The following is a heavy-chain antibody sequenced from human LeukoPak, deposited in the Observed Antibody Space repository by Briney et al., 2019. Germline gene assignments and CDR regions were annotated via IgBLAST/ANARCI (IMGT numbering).Heavy chain of an antibody. J-gene: IGHJ3*02. Sequence: ASVKVSCKASGYTFTGYYMHWVRQAPGQGLEWMGWINPNSGGTNYAQKFQGRVTMTRDTSISTAYMELSRLRSDDTAVYYCARQNRKFSSSGPGRYFDIWGKGTMVSVFS. CDR3: ARQNRKFSSSGPGRYFDI. CDR2: INPNSGGT. V-gene: IGHV1-2*02. CDR1: GYTFTGYY. D-gene: IGHD6-13*01.